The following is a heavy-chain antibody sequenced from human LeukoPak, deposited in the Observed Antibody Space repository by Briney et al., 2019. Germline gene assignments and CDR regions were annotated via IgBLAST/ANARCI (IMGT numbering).Heavy chain of an antibody. Sequence: SETLSLTCTVSGGSISGYYWSWIRQPPGKGLEWIGYIYYSGSTNYNPSLKSRVTTSVDTSKNQFSLKLRSVTAADTAVYYCARARVVTASFDPWGQGTLVTVSS. D-gene: IGHD2-21*02. V-gene: IGHV4-59*01. J-gene: IGHJ5*02. CDR3: ARARVVTASFDP. CDR1: GGSISGYY. CDR2: IYYSGST.